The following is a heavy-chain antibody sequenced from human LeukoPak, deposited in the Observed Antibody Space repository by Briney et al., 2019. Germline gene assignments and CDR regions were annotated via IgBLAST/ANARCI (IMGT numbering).Heavy chain of an antibody. V-gene: IGHV3-64*01. CDR1: GFIFDYYS. CDR3: AREQPAGSTDY. Sequence: GESLKISCAASGFIFDYYSMHWVRQAPGKGLEYVSVVSPDGRTTYYTNSVKGRFTISRDNSKNTIYLQMGSLRDDDTAVYYCAREQPAGSTDYWGQGTLVTVSS. J-gene: IGHJ4*02. D-gene: IGHD2-2*01. CDR2: VSPDGRTT.